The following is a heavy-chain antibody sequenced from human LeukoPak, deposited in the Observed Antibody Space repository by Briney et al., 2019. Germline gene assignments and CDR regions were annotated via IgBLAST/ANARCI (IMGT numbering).Heavy chain of an antibody. J-gene: IGHJ4*02. CDR2: MNPNSGNT. V-gene: IGHV1-8*01. D-gene: IGHD1-26*01. CDR1: GYTFTSYD. CDR3: ARGSLKWELLPMGY. Sequence: ASVKVSCKASGYTFTSYDINWVRQATGQGLEWMGWMNPNSGNTGYAQKFQGRVTMTRNTSISTAYMELSSLRSEDTAVYYCARGSLKWELLPMGYWGQGTLVTVSS.